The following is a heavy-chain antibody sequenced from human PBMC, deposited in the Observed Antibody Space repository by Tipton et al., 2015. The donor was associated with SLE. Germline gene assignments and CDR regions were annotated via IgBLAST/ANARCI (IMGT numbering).Heavy chain of an antibody. J-gene: IGHJ2*01. Sequence: SLRLSCAASGFTFSSYGMHWVRQAPGKGLEWVAVISYDGSNKYYADSVKGRFTISRDNSKNTLYLQMNSLRAEDTAVYYCARSPIFGVVIHWYFDLWGRGTLVTVSS. CDR2: ISYDGSNK. CDR1: GFTFSSYG. V-gene: IGHV3-30*03. CDR3: ARSPIFGVVIHWYFDL. D-gene: IGHD3-3*01.